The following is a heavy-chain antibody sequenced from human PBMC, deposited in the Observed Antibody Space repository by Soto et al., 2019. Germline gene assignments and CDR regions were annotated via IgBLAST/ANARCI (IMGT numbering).Heavy chain of an antibody. CDR2: IYHSGST. D-gene: IGHD6-13*01. J-gene: IGHJ4*02. CDR1: GASLSTSHW. V-gene: IGHV4-4*02. CDR3: AKAAAACREF. Sequence: QGPLQEAGPGLVKPSGTLSLTCVVSGASLSTSHWLSWVRQPPGEGLAWIGEIYHSGSTNYNPSLGGRVTISVDKSKNQISLRLNSVTAADTAVYYCAKAAAACREFWCPGTLVTVSS.